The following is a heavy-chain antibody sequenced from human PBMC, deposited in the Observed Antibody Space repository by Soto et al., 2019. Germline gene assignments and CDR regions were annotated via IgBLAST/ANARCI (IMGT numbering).Heavy chain of an antibody. CDR3: ARDKDSTSRGPDY. V-gene: IGHV3-33*01. CDR1: GFSFNNYG. CDR2: SWYDGSNE. D-gene: IGHD6-13*01. J-gene: IGHJ4*02. Sequence: QVQLVESGGGVVQPGRSLRLSCVASGFSFNNYGMHWVRQAPGKGLEWVTASWYDGSNENYTESVKGRFTISRDNSRNTLFLQMNSLRAEDTAVYYCARDKDSTSRGPDYWGQGTLVTVSS.